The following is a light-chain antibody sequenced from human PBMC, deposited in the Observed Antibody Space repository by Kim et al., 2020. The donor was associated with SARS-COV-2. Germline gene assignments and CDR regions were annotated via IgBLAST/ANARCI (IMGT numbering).Light chain of an antibody. V-gene: IGKV3-20*01. CDR2: GAS. J-gene: IGKJ2*01. CDR3: QQYGSSPQYT. Sequence: SPGERATLSCRASQSVSSSYLAWYQQKPGQAPRLLIYGASSRATGNPDRFSGSGSGTDFTLTISRLEPEDFAVHYCQQYGSSPQYTFGQGTKLEI. CDR1: QSVSSSY.